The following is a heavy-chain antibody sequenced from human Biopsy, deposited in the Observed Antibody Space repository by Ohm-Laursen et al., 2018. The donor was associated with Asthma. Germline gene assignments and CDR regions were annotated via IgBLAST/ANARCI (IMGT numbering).Heavy chain of an antibody. Sequence: RSLRLSCTASGFSFSNYGMHWVRQAPGKGLEWVAVISFDGSNKDFADSVKGRFTISRDKSDNTLYLQMNSLTAEDTAVYHCAKDERAYYGSDSKYMQPVPLGDWGQGTVVIVSA. CDR1: GFSFSNYG. J-gene: IGHJ4*02. V-gene: IGHV3-30*18. CDR3: AKDERAYYGSDSKYMQPVPLGD. D-gene: IGHD2-21*01. CDR2: ISFDGSNK.